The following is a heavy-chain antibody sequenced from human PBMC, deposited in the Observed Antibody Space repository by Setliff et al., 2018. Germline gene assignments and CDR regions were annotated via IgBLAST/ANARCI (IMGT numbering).Heavy chain of an antibody. D-gene: IGHD3-10*01. CDR1: SGSINSYY. CDR3: ARQPSSGAYYNPRPYYFDS. V-gene: IGHV4-59*01. CDR2: VHFGGDT. Sequence: SETLSLTCTVSSGSINSYYWSWVRQSPGKGLEWIGFVHFGGDTNYNPSLKSRVTMSADTSNNQFSLNLRSATAADTAVYFCARQPSSGAYYNPRPYYFDSWGQGTLVTVSS. J-gene: IGHJ4*02.